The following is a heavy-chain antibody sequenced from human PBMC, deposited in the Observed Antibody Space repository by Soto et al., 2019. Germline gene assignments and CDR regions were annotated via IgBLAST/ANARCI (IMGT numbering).Heavy chain of an antibody. CDR2: ISYDGSKE. CDR3: ARDWEAHPHDDY. CDR1: GFTFSSYA. Sequence: QVPLVESGGGVVQPGKSLRLSCAASGFTFSSYAMHWVRQAPGKGLEWVAVISYDGSKEYYADSVKGRFTISRDNSKNTLYLQMNSLRAEDTAVYYCARDWEAHPHDDYWGQGTLVTVSS. D-gene: IGHD1-26*01. V-gene: IGHV3-30-3*01. J-gene: IGHJ4*02.